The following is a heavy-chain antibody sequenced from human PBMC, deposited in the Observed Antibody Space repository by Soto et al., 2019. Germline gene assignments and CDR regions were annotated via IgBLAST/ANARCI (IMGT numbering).Heavy chain of an antibody. CDR2: ISAYNGKT. D-gene: IGHD5-12*01. CDR1: GYTFTSYG. V-gene: IGHV1-18*01. CDR3: AIGGDVNYYHCIDV. Sequence: QVQLVQSGGEVKKPGASVKLSCTASGYTFTSYGISWVRQAPGQGLEWMGWISAYNGKTNYTQNVQGRVTMTTDTSTRTAYMDLRSLRSDDTAVYYCAIGGDVNYYHCIDVWGQGTTVTGSS. J-gene: IGHJ6*02.